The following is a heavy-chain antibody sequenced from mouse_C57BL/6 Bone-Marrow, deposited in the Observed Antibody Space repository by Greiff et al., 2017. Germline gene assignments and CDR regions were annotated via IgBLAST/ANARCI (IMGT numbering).Heavy chain of an antibody. CDR2: ISYDGSN. Sequence: EVQLVESGPGLVKPSQSLSLTCSVTGYSITSGYYWNWIRQFPGNKLEWMGYISYDGSNNYNPSLKNRISITRDTSKNQFFLKLNSVTTEDTATYYCARGRAWLLRAMDYWGQGTSVTVSS. CDR1: GYSITSGYY. D-gene: IGHD2-3*01. J-gene: IGHJ4*01. V-gene: IGHV3-6*01. CDR3: ARGRAWLLRAMDY.